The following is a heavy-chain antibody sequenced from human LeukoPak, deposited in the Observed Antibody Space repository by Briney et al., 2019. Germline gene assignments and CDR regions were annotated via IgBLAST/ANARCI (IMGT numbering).Heavy chain of an antibody. Sequence: SETLSLTCTVSGGSVSSGDYYWSWNRQPPGKGLEWVGYIYYSGITYYNPSLKSRVTISVDTSKNQFSLKLSSVTAADTAVYYCARLRGYSYGYPAEGWFDPWGQGTLVTVSS. CDR3: ARLRGYSYGYPAEGWFDP. CDR2: IYYSGIT. V-gene: IGHV4-61*08. CDR1: GGSVSSGDYY. D-gene: IGHD5-18*01. J-gene: IGHJ5*02.